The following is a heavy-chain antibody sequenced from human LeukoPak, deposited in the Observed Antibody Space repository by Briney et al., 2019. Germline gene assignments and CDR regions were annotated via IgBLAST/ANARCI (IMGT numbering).Heavy chain of an antibody. Sequence: QPGGSLRLSCAASGFTITTYAVNWVRQAPGKGLEWVSGIGGGGTEYYADSVKGRFIISSDSSQNLVPLQMNSLTVEDTAVYYCARAQRALDYWGQGTLVTVSS. CDR1: GFTITTYA. CDR3: ARAQRALDY. J-gene: IGHJ4*02. V-gene: IGHV3-23*01. D-gene: IGHD1-1*01. CDR2: IGGGGTE.